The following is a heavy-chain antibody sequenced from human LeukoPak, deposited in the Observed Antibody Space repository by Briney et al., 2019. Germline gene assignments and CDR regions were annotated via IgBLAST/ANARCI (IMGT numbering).Heavy chain of an antibody. CDR2: ISSSGSTI. V-gene: IGHV3-48*03. D-gene: IGHD3-22*01. Sequence: PGGSLRLSCAASGFTFSSYEMNWVCQAPGKGLEWVSYISSSGSTIYYADSVKGRFTISRDNAKNSLYLQMNSLRAEDTAVYYCARDLLVVAPADYWGQGTLVTVSS. J-gene: IGHJ4*02. CDR1: GFTFSSYE. CDR3: ARDLLVVAPADY.